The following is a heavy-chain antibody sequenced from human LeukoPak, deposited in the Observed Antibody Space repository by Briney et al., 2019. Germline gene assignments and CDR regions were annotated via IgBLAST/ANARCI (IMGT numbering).Heavy chain of an antibody. Sequence: SETLSLTCAVYGGSFSTYYWSWIRQPPGKGLERIGEINHSGSTTYNPSLESRVTISIDTSKNQFSLKLSSVTAADTAVYYCAGYYYGTENYHNHPNFDYWGQGTLVTVSS. J-gene: IGHJ4*02. CDR2: INHSGST. CDR1: GGSFSTYY. V-gene: IGHV4-34*01. CDR3: AGYYYGTENYHNHPNFDY. D-gene: IGHD3-10*01.